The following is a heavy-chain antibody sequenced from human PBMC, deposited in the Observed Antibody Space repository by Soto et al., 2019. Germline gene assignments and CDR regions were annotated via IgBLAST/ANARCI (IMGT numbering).Heavy chain of an antibody. CDR3: ARDSGSSPFDY. V-gene: IGHV4-30-4*01. Sequence: QVQLQESGPGLVKPSQTLSLTCTVSGGSISSGDYYWSWIRQPPGKGLEGVGYIYYSGSPYYNPSLKGRVTISVDPSKHQCSLKLSSVAAADTAVYYCARDSGSSPFDYWGQGTLVTVSS. J-gene: IGHJ4*02. CDR1: GGSISSGDYY. D-gene: IGHD1-26*01. CDR2: IYYSGSP.